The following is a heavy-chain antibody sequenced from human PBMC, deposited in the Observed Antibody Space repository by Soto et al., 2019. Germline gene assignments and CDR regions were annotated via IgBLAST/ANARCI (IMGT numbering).Heavy chain of an antibody. CDR1: GFTFSNYA. V-gene: IGHV3-23*01. J-gene: IGHJ4*02. D-gene: IGHD3-16*01. Sequence: EVQLLDSGGGLVQPGGSLRLSCAASGFTFSNYAMTWVRQGPGKGLEWVSGISGSGGRSYYADSVKGRFTISRDNSKSTLYLQMNSLRAEDTAVYYCAKAYFVWSSEQPYYFDYWGQGTLVTV. CDR3: AKAYFVWSSEQPYYFDY. CDR2: ISGSGGRS.